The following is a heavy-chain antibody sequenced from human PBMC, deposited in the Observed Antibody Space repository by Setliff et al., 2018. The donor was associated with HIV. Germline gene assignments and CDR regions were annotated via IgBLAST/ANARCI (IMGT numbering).Heavy chain of an antibody. CDR1: GDSIGAYH. D-gene: IGHD2-15*01. Sequence: PSETLSLTCSVSGDSIGAYHWSWIRQPPGRGLEWIGYIHSSGTTHYNPSLSSRVTISFDASKKYFSLKLTSVTAADTAMYYCATYSAGGGGRGHWGQGTLVTVSS. V-gene: IGHV4-59*01. J-gene: IGHJ4*02. CDR2: IHSSGTT. CDR3: ATYSAGGGGRGH.